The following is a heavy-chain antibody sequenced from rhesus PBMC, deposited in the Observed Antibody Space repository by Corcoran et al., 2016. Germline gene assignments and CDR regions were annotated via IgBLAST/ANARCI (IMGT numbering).Heavy chain of an antibody. CDR3: AVQYSNFGGWYFDL. V-gene: IGHV3-14*01. Sequence: VQLVESGGGLAKPGGSLRLSCAASGFTLSGYWVHWFRQAPGKGLELISGINSACRSTYFADSVKGRFTISRENAKNTLFLQMDGLRAEDTAVYYCAVQYSNFGGWYFDLWGPGTPITISS. CDR2: INSACRST. CDR1: GFTLSGYW. J-gene: IGHJ2*01. D-gene: IGHD4-23*01.